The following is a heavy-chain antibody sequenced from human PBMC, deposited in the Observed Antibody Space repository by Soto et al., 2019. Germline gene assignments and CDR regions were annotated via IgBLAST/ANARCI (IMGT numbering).Heavy chain of an antibody. J-gene: IGHJ4*02. CDR2: INAGNGNT. D-gene: IGHD3-10*01. V-gene: IGHV1-3*01. CDR3: ARSYGSGSRAFDY. CDR1: GYTFTSYA. Sequence: QVQLVQSGAEVKKPGASVKVSCKASGYTFTSYAMHWVRQAPGQRLEWMGWINAGNGNTKYSQKFQGRVTITRDTSASTAYMELSSLRSDDTAVYYCARSYGSGSRAFDYWGQGTLVTVSS.